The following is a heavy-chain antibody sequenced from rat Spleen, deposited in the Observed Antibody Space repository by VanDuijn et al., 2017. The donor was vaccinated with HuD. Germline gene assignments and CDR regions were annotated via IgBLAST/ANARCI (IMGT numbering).Heavy chain of an antibody. CDR1: GFSLTSYT. V-gene: IGHV2-63*01. CDR3: TRADYDGYYPNVMDA. CDR2: MRYNGDT. Sequence: QVQLKESGPGLVQPSQTLSLTCTVCGFSLTSYTVHWVRQLPGKGLEWMGRMRYNGDTSYNSALKSRLSISRDTSKNQVFLKMNSLQTDDTGTYYCTRADYDGYYPNVMDAWGQGASVTVSS. J-gene: IGHJ4*01. D-gene: IGHD1-12*03.